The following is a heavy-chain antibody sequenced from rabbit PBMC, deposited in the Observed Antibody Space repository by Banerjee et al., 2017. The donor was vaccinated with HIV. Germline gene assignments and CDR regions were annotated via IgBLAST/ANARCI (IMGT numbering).Heavy chain of an antibody. CDR3: ARDNYDDYGSWDAFDP. J-gene: IGHJ2*01. CDR2: IGAGSGAT. V-gene: IGHV1S45*01. D-gene: IGHD2-1*01. CDR1: GFSFSSSYW. Sequence: EESGGGLVQPEGSLTLTCTASGFSFSSSYWICWVRQAPGKGLEWIGCIGAGSGATYYATWAKGRFTISKTSSTTVTLQMTSLTAADTATYFCARDNYDDYGSWDAFDPWGPGTLVTVS.